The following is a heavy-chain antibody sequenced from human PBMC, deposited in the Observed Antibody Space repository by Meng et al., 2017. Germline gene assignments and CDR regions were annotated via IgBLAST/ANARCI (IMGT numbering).Heavy chain of an antibody. CDR1: GFTFSNAW. CDR2: IKSKTDGGTT. CDR3: TTIIAAAVRIEFDI. D-gene: IGHD6-13*01. Sequence: GESLKISCAASGFTFSNAWMSWVRQAPGKGLEWVGRIKSKTDGGTTDYAAPVKGRFTISRDDSKNTLYLQMNSLKTEDTAVYYCTTIIAAAVRIEFDIWGQGTMVTVSS. J-gene: IGHJ3*02. V-gene: IGHV3-15*01.